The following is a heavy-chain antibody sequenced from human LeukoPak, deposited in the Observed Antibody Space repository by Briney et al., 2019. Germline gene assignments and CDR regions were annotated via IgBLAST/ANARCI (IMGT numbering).Heavy chain of an antibody. V-gene: IGHV4-59*01. CDR2: MYYGGST. CDR1: GVSITTYF. CDR3: ARGGASWFDP. J-gene: IGHJ5*02. D-gene: IGHD5-12*01. Sequence: PSETLSLTCSVSGVSITTYFWSWIRQSPGKGLEWIGYMYYGGSTTYNPSLKSRVAISIDTSKNQFSLKLTSVTAGDTAVYYCARGGASWFDPWGQGTLVTVSS.